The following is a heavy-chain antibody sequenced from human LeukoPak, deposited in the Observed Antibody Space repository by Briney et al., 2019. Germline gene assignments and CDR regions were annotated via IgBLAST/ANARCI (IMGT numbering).Heavy chain of an antibody. Sequence: GGSLRLSCAASGFTFSNYGMHWVRQAPGKGLEWVAIIWYDGSKKYYADSVKGRFTISRDNSKNTLYLQMNSLRAEDTAVYYCAREGDAGAYFDYWGQGTLVTVSS. CDR2: IWYDGSKK. CDR1: GFTFSNYG. D-gene: IGHD1-14*01. V-gene: IGHV3-33*01. CDR3: AREGDAGAYFDY. J-gene: IGHJ4*02.